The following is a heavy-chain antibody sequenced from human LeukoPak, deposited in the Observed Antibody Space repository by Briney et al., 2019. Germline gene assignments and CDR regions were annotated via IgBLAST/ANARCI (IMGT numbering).Heavy chain of an antibody. Sequence: PSQTLSLTCTVSGGSISSGSYYWSWIRQPAGKGLEWIGCIYTSGSTNYNPSLKSRVTISVDTSKNQFSLKLSSVTAADTAVYYCARTRFPMWEYQDYWGQGTLVTVSS. CDR2: IYTSGST. V-gene: IGHV4-61*02. D-gene: IGHD1-26*01. J-gene: IGHJ4*02. CDR3: ARTRFPMWEYQDY. CDR1: GGSISSGSYY.